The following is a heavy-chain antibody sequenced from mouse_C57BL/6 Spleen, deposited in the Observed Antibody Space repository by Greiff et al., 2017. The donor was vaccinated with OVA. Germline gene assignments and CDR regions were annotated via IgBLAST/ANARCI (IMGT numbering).Heavy chain of an antibody. V-gene: IGHV3-6*01. CDR1: GYSITSGYY. CDR2: ISYDGSN. CDR3: ARDDGNYPYAMDY. Sequence: EVQLQQSGPGLVKPSQSLSLTCSVTGYSITSGYYWYWIRQFPGNKLEWMGYISYDGSNNYNPTLKNRISITRDTSKNQFFLKLNSVTTEDTATYYCARDDGNYPYAMDYWGQGTSVTVSS. D-gene: IGHD2-1*01. J-gene: IGHJ4*01.